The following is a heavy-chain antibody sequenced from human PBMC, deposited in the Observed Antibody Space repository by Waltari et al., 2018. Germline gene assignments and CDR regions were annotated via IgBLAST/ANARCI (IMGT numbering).Heavy chain of an antibody. Sequence: EEQLVESGGNFVQPGGSLSLYCAASGFIILSYWMYWVRQAPGKGLVWVSRISNDGSVTGYADSVKGRFTISRDNAKNTLYLQMNSLRPEDTAVYYCGRSMYVWGHGTTVTVSS. V-gene: IGHV3-74*01. CDR3: GRSMYV. CDR2: ISNDGSVT. J-gene: IGHJ6*02. CDR1: GFIILSYW.